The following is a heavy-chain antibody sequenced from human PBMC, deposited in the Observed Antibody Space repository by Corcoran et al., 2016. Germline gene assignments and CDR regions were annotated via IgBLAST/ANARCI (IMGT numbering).Heavy chain of an antibody. D-gene: IGHD2-2*03. CDR1: GYTFTSYG. CDR2: ISAYNGNT. V-gene: IGHV1-18*01. J-gene: IGHJ4*02. CDR3: AGDAGYCSSTSCYRYFDY. Sequence: QVQLVQSGAEVKKPGASVKVSCKASGYTFTSYGISWVRQAPGQGLEWMGWISAYNGNTNYAQKLQGRVTMTTDTSTSTAYMELRSLRSDDTAVYYCAGDAGYCSSTSCYRYFDYWGQGTLVTVSS.